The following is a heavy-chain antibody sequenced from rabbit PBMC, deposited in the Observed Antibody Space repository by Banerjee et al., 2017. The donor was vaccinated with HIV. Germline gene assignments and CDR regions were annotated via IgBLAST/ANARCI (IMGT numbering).Heavy chain of an antibody. D-gene: IGHD6-1*01. CDR3: ARGNSVGYDYKL. CDR2: IGTGIGNI. V-gene: IGHV1S45*01. J-gene: IGHJ4*01. Sequence: QEQLEESGGDLVKPGASLTVTCTASGFSFRSGYYMCWVRQAPGKGLEWIGCIGTGIGNIYYASWAKGRFTISKTSSTTVTLQMTSLTAADTATYFCARGNSVGYDYKLWGPGTLVTVS. CDR1: GFSFRSGYY.